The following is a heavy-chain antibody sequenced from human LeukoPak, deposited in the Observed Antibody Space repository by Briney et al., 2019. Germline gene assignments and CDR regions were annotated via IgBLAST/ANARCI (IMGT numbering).Heavy chain of an antibody. CDR1: GGSISSYY. J-gene: IGHJ6*02. CDR3: ARDQGYGMDF. V-gene: IGHV4-59*01. CDR2: IYYSGST. Sequence: SETLSLTCTVSGGSISSYYWSWIRQPPGKGLEWIGYIYYSGSTNYNPSLKSRVTISVDTSKNQFSLNLSSVTAADTAVYYCARDQGYGMDFWGQGTTVTVSS.